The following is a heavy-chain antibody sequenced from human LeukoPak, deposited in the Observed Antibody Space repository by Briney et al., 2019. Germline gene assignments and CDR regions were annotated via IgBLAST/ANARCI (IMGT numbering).Heavy chain of an antibody. CDR3: ATRNSCGYYEISRWRIEYFQH. Sequence: SETLSLTCTVSGGSISSSSYYWGWIRQPPGKGLEWIGSIYYSGSTYYNPSLKSRVTISVDTSKNQFSLKLSSVTAADTAVYYCATRNSCGYYEISRWRIEYFQHWGQGTLVTVSS. J-gene: IGHJ1*01. D-gene: IGHD3-22*01. CDR1: GGSISSSSYY. CDR2: IYYSGST. V-gene: IGHV4-39*01.